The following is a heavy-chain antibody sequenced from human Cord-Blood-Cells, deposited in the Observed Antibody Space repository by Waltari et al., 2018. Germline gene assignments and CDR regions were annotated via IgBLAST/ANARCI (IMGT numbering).Heavy chain of an antibody. D-gene: IGHD6-6*01. CDR3: ARHRESSSFGY. J-gene: IGHJ4*02. CDR2: IYSGSST. CDR1: GFTVSSNY. Sequence: EVQLVESGGGLIQPGGSLRLSCAASGFTVSSNYMSWVRQAPGKGLEWVSVIYSGSSTYYADSVKGRFTISRDNSKNTLYLQMNSLRAEDTAVYYCARHRESSSFGYWGQGTLVTVSS. V-gene: IGHV3-53*01.